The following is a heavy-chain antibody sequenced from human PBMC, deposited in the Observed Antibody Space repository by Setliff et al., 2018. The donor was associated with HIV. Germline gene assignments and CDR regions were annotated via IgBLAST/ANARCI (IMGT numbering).Heavy chain of an antibody. J-gene: IGHJ6*03. V-gene: IGHV4-4*08. CDR2: IYTSGIT. Sequence: SETLSLTCTVSGDSISSYYWSWIRQPPGKGLEWIGYIYTSGITDYNPSLKSRVTISGHTSKNQFSLKLSSVTAADTAVYYCAGDRRGYYYGSGSCYMDVWGTGTTVTVSS. CDR3: AGDRRGYYYGSGSCYMDV. CDR1: GDSISSYY. D-gene: IGHD3-10*01.